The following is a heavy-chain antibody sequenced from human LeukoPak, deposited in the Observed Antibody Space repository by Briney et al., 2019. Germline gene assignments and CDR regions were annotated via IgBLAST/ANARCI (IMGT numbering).Heavy chain of an antibody. CDR1: GGSISSSSYY. CDR3: ARGYSSGWYADAFDI. V-gene: IGHV4-39*07. Sequence: SETLSLTCTASGGSISSSSYYWGWIRQPPGKGLEWIGSIYYSGSTYYNPSLKSRVTISVDTSKNQFSLKLSSVTAADTAVYYCARGYSSGWYADAFDIWGQGTMVTVSS. J-gene: IGHJ3*02. CDR2: IYYSGST. D-gene: IGHD6-19*01.